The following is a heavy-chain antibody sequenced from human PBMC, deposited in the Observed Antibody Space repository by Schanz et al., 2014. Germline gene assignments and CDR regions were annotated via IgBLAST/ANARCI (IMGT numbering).Heavy chain of an antibody. J-gene: IGHJ4*02. D-gene: IGHD3-10*01. CDR1: GGIFRSYT. CDR3: ARDPQYYYGSGRGY. V-gene: IGHV1-69*08. CDR2: ITPTLWKV. Sequence: QVQLVQSGAEVKKPGSSVKVSCKASGGIFRSYTVSWVRQAPGQGLEWMGRITPTLWKVDYAQKFQGRVTITADISTSTAYMELISLTSEDTAVYYCARDPQYYYGSGRGYWGQGTLVTVST.